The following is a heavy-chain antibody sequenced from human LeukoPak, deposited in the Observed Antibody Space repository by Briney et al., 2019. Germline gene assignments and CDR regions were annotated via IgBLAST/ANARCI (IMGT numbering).Heavy chain of an antibody. J-gene: IGHJ6*02. CDR3: ASPSLYYYDSSGWGGMDV. D-gene: IGHD3-22*01. CDR2: IYPGDSDT. CDR1: GYRFKCFW. Sequence: GEALKTSRKGFGYRFKCFWIGLVPQMPGKGVELMGIIYPGDSDTRYSPSFQGQVTISADKSISTAYLQWSSLKASDTAMYYCASPSLYYYDSSGWGGMDVWGQGTTVTVSS. V-gene: IGHV5-51*01.